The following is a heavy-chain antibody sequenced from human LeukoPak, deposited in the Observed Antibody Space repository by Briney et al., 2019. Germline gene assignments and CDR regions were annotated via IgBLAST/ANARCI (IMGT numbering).Heavy chain of an antibody. Sequence: GGSLRLSCAASGFTFSSYWMTWVRQAPGKGLEWVANIKQDGRERYYVDSVKGRFTISRDNAKSSLYLQMNSLRAEDTAVYFCASAHFYDSVDSWGQGTLVTVSS. D-gene: IGHD5/OR15-5a*01. V-gene: IGHV3-7*01. CDR1: GFTFSSYW. CDR2: IKQDGRER. J-gene: IGHJ4*02. CDR3: ASAHFYDSVDS.